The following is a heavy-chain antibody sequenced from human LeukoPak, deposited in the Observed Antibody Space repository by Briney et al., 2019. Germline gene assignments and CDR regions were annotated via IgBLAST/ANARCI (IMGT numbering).Heavy chain of an antibody. CDR3: ARDGMVRGVRDYYGMDV. D-gene: IGHD3-10*01. CDR1: GYTFTRYY. J-gene: IGHJ6*02. V-gene: IGHV1-46*01. CDR2: INPSGGST. Sequence: ASVKVSCKASGYTFTRYYMHWVRQAPGQGLEWMGIINPSGGSTSYAQKFQGRVTMTRDTSTSTVYMELSNLRSEDTAVYYCARDGMVRGVRDYYGMDVWGQGTTVTVSS.